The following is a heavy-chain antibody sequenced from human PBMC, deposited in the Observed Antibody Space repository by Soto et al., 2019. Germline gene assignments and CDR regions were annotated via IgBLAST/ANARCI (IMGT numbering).Heavy chain of an antibody. CDR1: GYIFASYA. D-gene: IGHD6-19*01. Sequence: ASVKVSCKASGYIFASYAISWMRQAPGQGLEWMGWISAYNGNTNYAQKLQGRVTMTTDTSTSTAYMELRSLRSDDTAVYYCARDRLARGIPVAGRIDYWGQGTLVTVSS. CDR2: ISAYNGNT. V-gene: IGHV1-18*01. CDR3: ARDRLARGIPVAGRIDY. J-gene: IGHJ4*02.